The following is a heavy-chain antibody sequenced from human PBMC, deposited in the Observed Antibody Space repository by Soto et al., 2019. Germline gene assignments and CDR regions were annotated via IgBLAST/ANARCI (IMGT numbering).Heavy chain of an antibody. Sequence: SETLSLTCTVPGGSISSYYWSWIRQPPGKGLEWIGYIYYSGSTNYNPSLKSRVTISVDTSKNQFSLKLSSVTAADTAVYYCARVGDSLWFGELSNWFDPWGQGTLVTVSS. J-gene: IGHJ5*02. D-gene: IGHD3-10*01. V-gene: IGHV4-59*01. CDR3: ARVGDSLWFGELSNWFDP. CDR2: IYYSGST. CDR1: GGSISSYY.